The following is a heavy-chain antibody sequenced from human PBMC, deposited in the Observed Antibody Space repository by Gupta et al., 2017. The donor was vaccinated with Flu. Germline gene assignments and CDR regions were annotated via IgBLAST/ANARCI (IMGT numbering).Heavy chain of an antibody. CDR2: IRGDGSNK. D-gene: IGHD2-8*01. J-gene: IGHJ6*02. CDR3: ARESTIPHCTNGVCYTLKSPLYYYYGMDV. V-gene: IGHV3-33*01. Sequence: IRGDGSNKYYADSVKGRFTISRDNSKNTLYLQMNSLRAEDTAVYYCARESTIPHCTNGVCYTLKSPLYYYYGMDVWGQGTTVTVSS.